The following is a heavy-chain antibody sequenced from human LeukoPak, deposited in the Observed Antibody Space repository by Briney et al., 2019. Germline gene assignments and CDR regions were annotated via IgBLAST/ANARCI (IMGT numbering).Heavy chain of an antibody. J-gene: IGHJ3*02. D-gene: IGHD1-26*01. Sequence: SETLSLTCTVSGGSIRSYYWSWIRQPPGKGLEWIGYIYYSGSTNYNPSLKSRVTISVDTSKNQFSLKLSSVTAADTAVYYCAREEVSVAAQRPAFDIWGQGTMVTVSS. CDR3: AREEVSVAAQRPAFDI. CDR2: IYYSGST. V-gene: IGHV4-59*01. CDR1: GGSIRSYY.